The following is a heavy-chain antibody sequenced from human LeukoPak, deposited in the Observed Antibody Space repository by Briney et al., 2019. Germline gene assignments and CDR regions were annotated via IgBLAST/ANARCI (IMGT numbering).Heavy chain of an antibody. J-gene: IGHJ6*02. V-gene: IGHV3-48*04. CDR1: GFTFSSYS. D-gene: IGHD5-24*01. CDR3: ARVLEGEMATILVLNYYYYGMDV. Sequence: GGSLRLSCAASGFTFSSYSMNWVRQAPGKGLEWVSYISSSSSTIYYADSVKGRFTISRDNAKNSLYLQMNSLRAEDTAVYYCARVLEGEMATILVLNYYYYGMDVWGQGTTVTVSS. CDR2: ISSSSSTI.